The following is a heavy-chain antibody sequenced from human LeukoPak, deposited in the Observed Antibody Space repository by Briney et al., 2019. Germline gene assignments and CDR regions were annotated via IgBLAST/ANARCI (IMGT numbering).Heavy chain of an antibody. CDR1: VFTFSSYG. J-gene: IGHJ4*02. CDR2: INWNSDSI. Sequence: GRSLRLSCAASVFTFSSYGMHWVRQAPGKGLEWVSGINWNSDSIGYADSVKGRFTTSRDNAKNSLYLQMNSLRAEDTAFYYCAINGGGDSGYGNFDYWGQGTLVTVSS. D-gene: IGHD5-12*01. V-gene: IGHV3-9*01. CDR3: AINGGGDSGYGNFDY.